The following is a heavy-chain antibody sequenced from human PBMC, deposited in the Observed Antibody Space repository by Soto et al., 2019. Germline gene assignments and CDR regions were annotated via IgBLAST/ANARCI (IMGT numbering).Heavy chain of an antibody. J-gene: IGHJ4*02. V-gene: IGHV4-30-2*01. CDR1: GGSVISDFCS. D-gene: IGHD3-9*01. CDR2: FYHSGSS. Sequence: HLHLQASGSGLLKPTQILSLTCGVSGGSVISDFCSWIWIRKTSGKGLEWIGYFYHSGSSYFNPSLVSPGSISIDTSTNQFSLNLTSVTAADTAVYYCARGQPGLFYFDSWGQGILVTVSS. CDR3: ARGQPGLFYFDS.